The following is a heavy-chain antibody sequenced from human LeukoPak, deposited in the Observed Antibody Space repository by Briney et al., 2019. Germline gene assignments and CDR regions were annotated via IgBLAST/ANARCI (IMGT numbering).Heavy chain of an antibody. CDR1: GFTFSSCA. D-gene: IGHD3-3*01. J-gene: IGHJ4*02. V-gene: IGHV3-30-3*01. CDR3: AKDRADDFWSGFFDY. CDR2: ISYDGSNK. Sequence: PGRSLRLSCAASGFTFSSCAMHWVRQAPGKGLEWVAVISYDGSNKYYADSVKGRFTISRDNSKNTLYLQMNSLRAEDTALYYCAKDRADDFWSGFFDYWGQGTLVTVSS.